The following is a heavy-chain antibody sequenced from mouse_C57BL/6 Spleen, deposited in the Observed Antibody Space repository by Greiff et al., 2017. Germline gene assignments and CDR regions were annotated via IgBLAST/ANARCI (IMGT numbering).Heavy chain of an antibody. J-gene: IGHJ2*01. V-gene: IGHV1-9*01. CDR1: GYTFTGYW. Sequence: VQLQQSGAELMKPGASVKLSCKATGYTFTGYWIEWVKQRPGHGLEWIGEILPGSGSTNYNEKFKGKATFTADKSSNTAYMQLRSLTTEDSAIYDCARGDIYDGYYGFDYWGQGTTLTVSS. CDR2: ILPGSGST. D-gene: IGHD2-3*01. CDR3: ARGDIYDGYYGFDY.